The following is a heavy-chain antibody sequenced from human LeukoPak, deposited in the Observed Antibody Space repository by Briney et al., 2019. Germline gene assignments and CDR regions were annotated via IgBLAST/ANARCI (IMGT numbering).Heavy chain of an antibody. Sequence: SETLSLTCAVQGVPISGFFWSWIRQPPGKGLEWIAEINHSGGTNYNPSLKSRATISVDTSENQFSLGVTSVTAADTAVYYCARIRCGHTDDRCYNYWGQGTLVTVSS. D-gene: IGHD2-8*01. CDR1: GVPISGFF. J-gene: IGHJ4*02. CDR3: ARIRCGHTDDRCYNY. CDR2: INHSGGT. V-gene: IGHV4-34*01.